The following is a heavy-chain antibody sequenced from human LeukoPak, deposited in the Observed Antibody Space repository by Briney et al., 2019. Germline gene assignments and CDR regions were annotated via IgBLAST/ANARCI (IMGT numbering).Heavy chain of an antibody. D-gene: IGHD2-2*01. CDR2: INPSGGST. Sequence: ASVKVSCKASGYTFTSYYMHWVRQAPGQGLEWMGIINPSGGSTSYAQKFQGRVTMTRDTSTSTVYMELSSLGSEDMAVYYCARDIEDCSSTSCPALGDAFDIWGQGTMVTVSS. CDR3: ARDIEDCSSTSCPALGDAFDI. J-gene: IGHJ3*02. V-gene: IGHV1-46*01. CDR1: GYTFTSYY.